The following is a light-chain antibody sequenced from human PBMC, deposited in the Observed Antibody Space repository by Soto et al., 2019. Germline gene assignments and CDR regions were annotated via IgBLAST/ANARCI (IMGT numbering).Light chain of an antibody. CDR2: GAS. J-gene: IGKJ4*01. CDR1: QSLLSSANNKNY. Sequence: DIVLTQSPDSLAVSLGERATINCKSSQSLLSSANNKNYLAWYQQKSGQPPKLLIYGASTRQSGVPDRISGSGSGTDFTLTISSLQSEDVAVYSCQQYYTGPITFGGGTKVEIK. V-gene: IGKV4-1*01. CDR3: QQYYTGPIT.